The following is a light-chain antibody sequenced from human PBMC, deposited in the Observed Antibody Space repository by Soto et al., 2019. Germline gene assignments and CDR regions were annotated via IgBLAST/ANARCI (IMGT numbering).Light chain of an antibody. CDR1: QSVSNNY. CDR2: GAS. Sequence: EIVLTQSPGTLSLSPGERVTLSCRASQSVSNNYLAWYQQKPGQAPRLFIYGASNRATGIPDRFSGSGSGTDFTLTISRLEPEDFAVYYCQQYGSSGTFGQGTKVDIK. V-gene: IGKV3-20*01. J-gene: IGKJ1*01. CDR3: QQYGSSGT.